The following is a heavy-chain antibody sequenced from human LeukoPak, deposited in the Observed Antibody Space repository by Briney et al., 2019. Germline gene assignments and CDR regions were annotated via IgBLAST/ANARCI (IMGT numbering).Heavy chain of an antibody. D-gene: IGHD3-22*01. V-gene: IGHV4-59*01. CDR3: ARDLGYYYDSSGFARSQNAFDI. J-gene: IGHJ3*02. Sequence: SETLSLTCTVSGGSISGYYWSWIRQPPGKGLEWIGYIYYSGSTNYNPSLKSRVTISVDTSKNQFSLKLSSVTAADTAVYYCARDLGYYYDSSGFARSQNAFDIWGQGTMVTVSS. CDR1: GGSISGYY. CDR2: IYYSGST.